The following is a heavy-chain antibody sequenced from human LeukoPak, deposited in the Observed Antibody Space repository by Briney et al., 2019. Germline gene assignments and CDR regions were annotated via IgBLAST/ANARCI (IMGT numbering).Heavy chain of an antibody. V-gene: IGHV4-39*01. CDR2: IYYSGST. CDR1: GGSISSSSYY. D-gene: IGHD2-15*01. J-gene: IGHJ4*02. CDR3: ARRFTPRSLDIVVVEPFDY. Sequence: PSETLSLTCTVSGGSISSSSYYWGWIRQPPGKGLEWIGSIYYSGSTYYNPSLKSRVTISVDTSKDQFSLKLSSVTAADTAVYYCARRFTPRSLDIVVVEPFDYWGQGTLVTVSS.